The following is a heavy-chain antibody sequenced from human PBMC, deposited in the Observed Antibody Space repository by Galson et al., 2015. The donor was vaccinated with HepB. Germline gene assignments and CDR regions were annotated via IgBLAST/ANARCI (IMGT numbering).Heavy chain of an antibody. J-gene: IGHJ3*02. CDR1: GYTFTSYY. Sequence: SVKVSCTASGYTFTSYYMHWVRQAPGQGLEWMGIINPRGGGTSYAQKFQGRVTMTRDTSPSTVYMELSSLRSEDTAVYYCATGCGGSDAFDIWGQGTMGTVSS. D-gene: IGHD2-15*01. CDR3: ATGCGGSDAFDI. V-gene: IGHV1-46*01. CDR2: INPRGGGT.